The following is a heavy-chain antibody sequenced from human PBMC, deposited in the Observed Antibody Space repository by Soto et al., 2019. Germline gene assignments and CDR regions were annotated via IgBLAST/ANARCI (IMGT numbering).Heavy chain of an antibody. CDR2: ISYDGSNK. J-gene: IGHJ4*02. CDR1: GFTFSSYA. Sequence: GGSLRLSWAASGFTFSSYAMHWVRQAPGKGLEWVAVISYDGSNKYYADSVKGRFTISRDNSKNTLYLQMNSLRAEDTAVYYCARVQTYYDSSGYPDYWGQGTLVTVSS. V-gene: IGHV3-30-3*01. CDR3: ARVQTYYDSSGYPDY. D-gene: IGHD3-22*01.